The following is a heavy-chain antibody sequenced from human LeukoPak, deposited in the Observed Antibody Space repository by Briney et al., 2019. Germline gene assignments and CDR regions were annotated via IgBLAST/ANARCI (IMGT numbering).Heavy chain of an antibody. CDR3: ARHSTEYKYAMDV. CDR1: GSSISSYY. D-gene: IGHD2-2*01. CDR2: IYYSGST. Sequence: SETLSLTCTVSGSSISSYYWSWIRQPPGKGLEWIAYIYYSGSTNYNPSRKSRVSISIDTSKNQFSLRLSSVTAADTAVYYCARHSTEYKYAMDVWGQGTTVTVSS. V-gene: IGHV4-59*08. J-gene: IGHJ6*02.